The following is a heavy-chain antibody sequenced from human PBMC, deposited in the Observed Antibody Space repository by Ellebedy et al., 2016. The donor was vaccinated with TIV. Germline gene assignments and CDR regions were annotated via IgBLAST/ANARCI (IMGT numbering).Heavy chain of an antibody. CDR1: GFSVSSVNYY. CDR2: SYYTGST. J-gene: IGHJ5*02. D-gene: IGHD4-17*01. Sequence: MPSETLSLTCTVSGFSVSSVNYYWGWIRQPPGKGLEWIGHSYYTGSTNDNPALRSRVTISEETSKNQFSLKLRSVTAADTAVYYCARYDYGKFDPWGQGTLVTVSS. V-gene: IGHV4-61*01. CDR3: ARYDYGKFDP.